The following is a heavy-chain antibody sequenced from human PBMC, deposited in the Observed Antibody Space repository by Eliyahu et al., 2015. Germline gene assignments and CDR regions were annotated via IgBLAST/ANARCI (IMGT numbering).Heavy chain of an antibody. J-gene: IGHJ4*02. D-gene: IGHD3-9*01. CDR1: GGSXXSSNXF. CDR3: ASLNYDILTGYDY. Sequence: QLQLQESGPGLVKPSETLSLTCTVSGGSXXSSNXFWGWFRQPPGKGLEWIGSINYSRGTXYSPSLKSRVTISLDTPKNQFSLRLSSVTAADTAVYYCASLNYDILTGYDYWGQGTLVTASS. V-gene: IGHV4-39*01. CDR2: INYSRGT.